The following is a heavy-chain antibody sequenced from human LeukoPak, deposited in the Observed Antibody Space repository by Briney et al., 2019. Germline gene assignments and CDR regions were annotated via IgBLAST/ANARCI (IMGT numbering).Heavy chain of an antibody. J-gene: IGHJ6*03. D-gene: IGHD4-17*01. CDR2: IYPGDSDT. CDR1: GYTFTSYW. V-gene: IGHV5-51*01. Sequence: GESLKISCKGSGYTFTSYWIGLVRQMPGKGLEWMGIIYPGDSDTRYSPSFQRQVTISADKAISTAYLHWSSLKASDTAMYYCARHFVATVTTNYYYYYMDVWGKGTTVTVSS. CDR3: ARHFVATVTTNYYYYYMDV.